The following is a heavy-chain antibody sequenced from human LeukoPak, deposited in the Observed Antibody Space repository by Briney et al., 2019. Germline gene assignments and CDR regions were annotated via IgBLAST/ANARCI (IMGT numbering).Heavy chain of an antibody. CDR1: GYIFSDYY. D-gene: IGHD3-10*01. CDR2: TSAYTGNT. J-gene: IGHJ3*02. CDR3: ARIYFGSVSFAFAS. V-gene: IGHV1-18*04. Sequence: ASVKVSCKASGYIFSDYYMHWVRQAPGQGLEWMGWTSAYTGNTNYAQKLQGRVTMTTVTSTTTAYMELRSLITDDTAVYYCARIYFGSVSFAFASWGQRTMVTVSS.